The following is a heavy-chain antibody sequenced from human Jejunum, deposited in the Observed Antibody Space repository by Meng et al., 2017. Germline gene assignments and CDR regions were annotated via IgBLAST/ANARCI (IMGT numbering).Heavy chain of an antibody. CDR1: GGSISNSNW. CDR2: IYRGGST. CDR3: ASDVDTAMAIDY. Sequence: QVQLQESGPGLVKPSGTLSLTCAASGGSISNSNWWGWVRQPPGKGLEWIGEIYRGGSTNYNPSLKSRVTISVDKSKNQFSLKLSSVTAADTAVYYCASDVDTAMAIDYWGQGTLVTVSS. J-gene: IGHJ4*02. V-gene: IGHV4-4*02. D-gene: IGHD5-18*01.